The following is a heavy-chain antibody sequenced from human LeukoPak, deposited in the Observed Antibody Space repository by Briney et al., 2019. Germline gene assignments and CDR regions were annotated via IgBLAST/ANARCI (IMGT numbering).Heavy chain of an antibody. D-gene: IGHD3-3*01. J-gene: IGHJ4*02. CDR2: INHSGST. V-gene: IGHV4-34*01. CDR1: GGSFSGYY. CDR3: ARGRYYDFWSGYRPIYFDY. Sequence: SETLSLTCAVYGGSFSGYYWSWIRQPPGKGLEWIGEINHSGSTNYNPSLKSRVTISVDTSKNQFSLKLSSVTAADTAVYCCARGRYYDFWSGYRPIYFDYWGQGTLVTVSS.